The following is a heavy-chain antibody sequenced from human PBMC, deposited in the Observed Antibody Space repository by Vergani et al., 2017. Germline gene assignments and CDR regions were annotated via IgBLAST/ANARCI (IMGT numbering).Heavy chain of an antibody. CDR2: ISYGGSNK. CDR1: GFTFSSYG. J-gene: IGHJ6*03. V-gene: IGHV3-30*03. CDR3: ARVPQVRDGYNYFYYYYMDV. D-gene: IGHD5-24*01. Sequence: QVQLVESGGGVVQPGRSLRLSCAASGFTFSSYGMHWVRQAPGKGLEWVAVISYGGSNKYYADSVKGRFTISRDNANNTLYLQMNSLRAEDTAVYYCARVPQVRDGYNYFYYYYMDVWGKGTTVTVSS.